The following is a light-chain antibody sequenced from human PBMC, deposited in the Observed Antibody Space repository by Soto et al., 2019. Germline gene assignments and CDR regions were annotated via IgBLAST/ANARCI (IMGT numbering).Light chain of an antibody. CDR1: QSVSSY. J-gene: IGKJ1*01. CDR3: QQYNNWPPWT. Sequence: MGMSQSPATLSLSPGQRGTLSCRASQSVSSYLAWYQQKPGQAPRLLIYGASTRATGIPARFSGSGSGTEFTLTISSLQSEDFAVYYCQQYNNWPPWTFGQGTKVDIK. CDR2: GAS. V-gene: IGKV3-15*01.